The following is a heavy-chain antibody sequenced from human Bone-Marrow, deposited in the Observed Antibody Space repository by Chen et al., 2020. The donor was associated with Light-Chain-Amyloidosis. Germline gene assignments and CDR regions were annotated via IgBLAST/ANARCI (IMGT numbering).Heavy chain of an antibody. J-gene: IGHJ4*02. D-gene: IGHD5-12*01. CDR2: ISSSRAYI. CDR3: ARDRRGGAYDIDY. Sequence: EVQLVESGGGLVKPGGSLRLSCTASGFTFSTYTMNWVRQDPRKGLEWVSSISSSRAYIYYADSVRGRFTISRDNAKDSLYLQMNSLSAEDTAVYYCARDRRGGAYDIDYWGQGTLVTVSS. CDR1: GFTFSTYT. V-gene: IGHV3-21*01.